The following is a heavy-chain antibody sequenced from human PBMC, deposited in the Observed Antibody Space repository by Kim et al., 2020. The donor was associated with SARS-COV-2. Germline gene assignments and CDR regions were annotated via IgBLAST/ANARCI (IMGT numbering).Heavy chain of an antibody. V-gene: IGHV1-46*01. CDR2: INPSGGST. Sequence: ASVKVSCKASGYTFTSYYMHWVRQAPGQGLEWMGIINPSGGSTSYAQKFQGRVTMTRDTSTSTVYMELSSLRSEDTAVYYCARDLVAAADYYYYYGMDVWGQGTTVTVSS. CDR1: GYTFTSYY. J-gene: IGHJ6*02. CDR3: ARDLVAAADYYYYYGMDV. D-gene: IGHD6-13*01.